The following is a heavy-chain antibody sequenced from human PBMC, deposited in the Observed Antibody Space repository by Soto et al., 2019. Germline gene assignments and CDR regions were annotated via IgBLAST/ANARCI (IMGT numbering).Heavy chain of an antibody. CDR2: ISSSSSYI. Sequence: GSLRLSCAASGFTFSSYSMNWVRQAPGKGLEWVSSISSSSSYIYYADSVKGRFTISRDNAKNSLYLQMNSLRAEDTAVYYCARDFEPWGSTYGMDVWGQGTTVTVSS. D-gene: IGHD3-16*01. CDR1: GFTFSSYS. J-gene: IGHJ6*02. CDR3: ARDFEPWGSTYGMDV. V-gene: IGHV3-21*01.